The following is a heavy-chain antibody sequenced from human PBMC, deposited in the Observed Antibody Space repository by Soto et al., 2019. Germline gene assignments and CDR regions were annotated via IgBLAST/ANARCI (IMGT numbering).Heavy chain of an antibody. Sequence: GGSLRLSCAASGFTFSSYGMNWVRQAPGKGLEWVSSISSSSSYIYYADSVKGRFTISRDNAKNSLYLQMNSLRAEDTAVYYCARDSALKGSYDFWSGYPHDAFDIWGQGTMVTVSS. D-gene: IGHD3-3*01. CDR3: ARDSALKGSYDFWSGYPHDAFDI. V-gene: IGHV3-21*01. CDR1: GFTFSSYG. CDR2: ISSSSSYI. J-gene: IGHJ3*02.